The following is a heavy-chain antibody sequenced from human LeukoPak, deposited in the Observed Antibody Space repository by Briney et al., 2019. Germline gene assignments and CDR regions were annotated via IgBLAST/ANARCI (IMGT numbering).Heavy chain of an antibody. D-gene: IGHD4/OR15-4a*01. Sequence: GGSLRLSCAASGFSFDSHAMNWVSQAPGKGLEWISAITGSGRYTYYKDSVKGRFTISRDNSKNTLFLQMSSLRAEDTAVYYCARGPLTSSNYYMDVWGRGTTVTVSS. V-gene: IGHV3-23*01. CDR2: ITGSGRYT. CDR1: GFSFDSHA. CDR3: ARGPLTSSNYYMDV. J-gene: IGHJ6*03.